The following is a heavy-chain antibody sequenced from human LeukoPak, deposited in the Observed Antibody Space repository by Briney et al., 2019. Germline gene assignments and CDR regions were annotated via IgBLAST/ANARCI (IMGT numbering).Heavy chain of an antibody. CDR1: GYTFTSYA. D-gene: IGHD3-9*01. V-gene: IGHV1-3*01. J-gene: IGHJ4*02. Sequence: ASVKVSCKASGYTFTSYAMHWVRQAPGQRLEWMGWINAGNGNTKYSQKFQGRVTITRDTSASTAYMELSSLRSEGTAVYYCATSAGLRYFDWGFDYWGQGTLVTVSS. CDR3: ATSAGLRYFDWGFDY. CDR2: INAGNGNT.